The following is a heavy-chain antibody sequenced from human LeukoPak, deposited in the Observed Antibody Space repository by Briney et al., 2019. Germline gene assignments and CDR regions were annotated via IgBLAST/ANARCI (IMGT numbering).Heavy chain of an antibody. V-gene: IGHV3-69-1*01. CDR1: GFTFTDHP. CDR2: IGGGNTI. D-gene: IGHD6-19*01. Sequence: GGSLRLSCVASGFTFTDHPMNWVRQAPGKGLEWVSYIGGGNTIFYADSVKGRFTISRDEARKSIYLQMSSLRVGDTAVYYCARDSNSSGRGWFDPWGQGALVTVSS. CDR3: ARDSNSSGRGWFDP. J-gene: IGHJ5*02.